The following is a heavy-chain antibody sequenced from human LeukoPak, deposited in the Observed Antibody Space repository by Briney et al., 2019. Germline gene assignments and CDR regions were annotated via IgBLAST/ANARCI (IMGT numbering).Heavy chain of an antibody. CDR3: ARGSVDLTGYYRLDY. V-gene: IGHV1-69*13. CDR2: IIPIFGTA. D-gene: IGHD3-9*01. J-gene: IGHJ4*02. CDR1: GGTFSSYA. Sequence: ASVKVSCKASGGTFSSYAISWVRQAPGQGLEWMGGIIPIFGTANHAQKFQGRVTITADESTSTAYMELSSLRSEDTAVYYCARGSVDLTGYYRLDYWGQGTLVTVSS.